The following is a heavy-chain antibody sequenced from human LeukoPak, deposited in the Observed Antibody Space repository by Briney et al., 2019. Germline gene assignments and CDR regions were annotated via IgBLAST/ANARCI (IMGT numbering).Heavy chain of an antibody. CDR2: ISAYNGNT. J-gene: IGHJ4*02. CDR3: ARDRTVDVVGATEY. V-gene: IGHV1-18*01. CDR1: GYTFTSYG. D-gene: IGHD1-26*01. Sequence: GASVTVSFKSSGYTFTSYGISWVRQAPGQGLEWMGWISAYNGNTNYAQKLQGRVTMTTDTSTGTAYMELRSLRSDDTAVYYCARDRTVDVVGATEYWGQGTLVTVSS.